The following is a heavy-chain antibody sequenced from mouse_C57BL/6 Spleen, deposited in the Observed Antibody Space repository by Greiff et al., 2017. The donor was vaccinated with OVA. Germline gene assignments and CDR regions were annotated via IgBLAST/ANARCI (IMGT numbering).Heavy chain of an antibody. J-gene: IGHJ3*01. D-gene: IGHD2-5*01. CDR2: ILPGSGST. CDR3: AKEGLYYSNYGFAY. CDR1: GYTFTGYW. V-gene: IGHV1-9*01. Sequence: QVQLQQSGAELMKPGASVKLSCKATGYTFTGYWIEWVKQRPGHGLEWIGEILPGSGSTNYNEKFKGKATFTADTSSNTAYMQPSSLTTEDSAIYYCAKEGLYYSNYGFAYWGQGTLVTVSA.